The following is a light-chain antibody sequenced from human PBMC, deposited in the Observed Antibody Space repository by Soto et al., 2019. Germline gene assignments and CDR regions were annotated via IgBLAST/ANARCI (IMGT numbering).Light chain of an antibody. J-gene: IGKJ3*01. CDR2: WAS. CDR1: QNILYNSNNKNY. Sequence: DIVMTQSPDSLAVSLGERATINCKSSQNILYNSNNKNYLAWYQQKAGQPPKLLIYWASTRDSGVPDRFSGSGSATDFTLTISSLQAEDVAVYYCQQYYSPPFTFGPGTKVDIK. CDR3: QQYYSPPFT. V-gene: IGKV4-1*01.